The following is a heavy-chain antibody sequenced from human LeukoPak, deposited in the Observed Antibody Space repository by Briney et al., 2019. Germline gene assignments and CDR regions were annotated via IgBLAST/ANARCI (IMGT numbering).Heavy chain of an antibody. Sequence: GGSLRLSCAASGFTFSSYSMNWVRQAPGKGLEWVSSISGSSSYIYYADSVKGRFTISRDNAKNSLYLQMNSLRAEDTAVYYCARLLAAPNYYYGMDVWGKGTTVTVSS. CDR3: ARLLAAPNYYYGMDV. CDR2: ISGSSSYI. D-gene: IGHD2-15*01. J-gene: IGHJ6*04. CDR1: GFTFSSYS. V-gene: IGHV3-21*01.